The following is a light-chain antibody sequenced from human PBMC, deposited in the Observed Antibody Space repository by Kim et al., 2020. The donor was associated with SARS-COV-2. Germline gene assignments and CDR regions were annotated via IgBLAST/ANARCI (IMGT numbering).Light chain of an antibody. J-gene: IGLJ1*01. CDR2: YDR. CDR1: NIGSKS. V-gene: IGLV3-21*04. Sequence: PGKTARITCGGNNIGSKSVHGYQQQPGQAPVLVIYYDRDRPSGIPERFSGSNSGNTATLTISRVEAGDEADYYCQVWDSSSDHPYVFGTGTKVTVL. CDR3: QVWDSSSDHPYV.